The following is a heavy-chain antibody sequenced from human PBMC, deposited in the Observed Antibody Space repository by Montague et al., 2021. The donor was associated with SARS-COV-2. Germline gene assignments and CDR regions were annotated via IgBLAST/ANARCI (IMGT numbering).Heavy chain of an antibody. CDR3: ARYYERSFDV. CDR2: IYNNGDI. V-gene: IGHV4-59*08. J-gene: IGHJ6*02. D-gene: IGHD3-16*01. Sequence: SETLSLTCTVSGGSITNDDWSWIRQPPGKGLEWIVNIYNNGDIDYNPSLRSRVIISVDTSKSQFSLKVTSVTAADTAAYYCARYYERSFDVWGQGTTVTVSS. CDR1: GGSITNDD.